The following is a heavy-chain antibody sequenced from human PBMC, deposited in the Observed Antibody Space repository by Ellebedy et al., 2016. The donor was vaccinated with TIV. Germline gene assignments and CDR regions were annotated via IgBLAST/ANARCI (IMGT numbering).Heavy chain of an antibody. J-gene: IGHJ4*02. CDR2: ISSSGNSI. CDR3: ARNWGPL. Sequence: GESLKISCAASGFTFSSHEMNWVRQAPGKGLEWVSYISSSGNSIYYADSVKGRFTISRDNAKNSLYLQMTSLRAEDTAVYYCARNWGPLWGQGTLVTVSS. CDR1: GFTFSSHE. V-gene: IGHV3-48*03. D-gene: IGHD3-16*01.